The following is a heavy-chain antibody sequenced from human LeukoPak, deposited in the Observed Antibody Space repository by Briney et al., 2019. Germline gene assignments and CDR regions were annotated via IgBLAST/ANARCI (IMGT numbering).Heavy chain of an antibody. CDR3: ARESPYSSGWYGDAFDI. Sequence: SVKVSRKASGYTFTSYGISWVRQAPGQGLEWMGWISAYNGNTNYAQKLQGRVTMTTDTSTSTAYMELRSLRSDDTAVYYCARESPYSSGWYGDAFDIWGQGTMVTVSS. D-gene: IGHD6-19*01. V-gene: IGHV1-18*01. CDR2: ISAYNGNT. J-gene: IGHJ3*02. CDR1: GYTFTSYG.